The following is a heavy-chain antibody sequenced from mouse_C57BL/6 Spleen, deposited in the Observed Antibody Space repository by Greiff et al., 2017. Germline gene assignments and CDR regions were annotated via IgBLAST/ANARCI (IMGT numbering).Heavy chain of an antibody. CDR2: IDPSDSYT. CDR1: GYTFTSYW. CDR3: ARGETAQATFAY. J-gene: IGHJ3*01. D-gene: IGHD3-2*02. V-gene: IGHV1-69*01. Sequence: QVQLQQPGAELVMPGASVKLSCKASGYTFTSYWMHWVKQRPGQGLEWIGEIDPSDSYTNYNQQFKGKSTLTVDKSSSTAYMQRSSLTSEDSAVYYCARGETAQATFAYWGQGTLVTVSA.